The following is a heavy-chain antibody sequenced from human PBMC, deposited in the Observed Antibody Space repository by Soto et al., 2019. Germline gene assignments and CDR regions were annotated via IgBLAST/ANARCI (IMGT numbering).Heavy chain of an antibody. CDR1: GGSISSSGYY. Sequence: SLTHRLRKTVAGGSISSSGYYWGWISQPPGKGLEWIGSIYYSGSTYYNPSLKSRVTISVDTSKNQFSLKLSSVTAADTAVYYCARHTPAISISDHWGPGTLVTVSS. CDR2: IYYSGST. J-gene: IGHJ4*02. V-gene: IGHV4-39*01. CDR3: ARHTPAISISDH. D-gene: IGHD2-15*01.